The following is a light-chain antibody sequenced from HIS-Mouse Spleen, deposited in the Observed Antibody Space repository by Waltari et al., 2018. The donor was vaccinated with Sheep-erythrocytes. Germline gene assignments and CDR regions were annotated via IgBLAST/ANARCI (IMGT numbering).Light chain of an antibody. CDR2: KDS. V-gene: IGLV3-25*03. J-gene: IGLJ1*01. CDR3: QSADSSGTYV. Sequence: SYELTQPPSVSVSPGQTARITCPGDALPNQYAYWYQQKPGQAPGLVIYKDSERPSGIPARFSGSSSGTTVTLTISGVQAEDEADYYCQSADSSGTYVFGTGTKVTVL. CDR1: ALPNQY.